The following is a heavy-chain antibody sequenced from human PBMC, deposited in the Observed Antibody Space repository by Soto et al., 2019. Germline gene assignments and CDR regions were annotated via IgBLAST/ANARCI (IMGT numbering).Heavy chain of an antibody. D-gene: IGHD3-22*01. CDR3: ARDGPGYYDSSGYPYYFDY. CDR2: IWYDGSNK. J-gene: IGHJ4*02. V-gene: IGHV3-33*01. Sequence: QVQLVESGGGVVQPGRSLRLSCAASGFTFSSYSMHWVRQAPGKGLEWVAVIWYDGSNKYYADSVKGRFTISRDNSKNTLYLQMNSLRAEDTAVYYCARDGPGYYDSSGYPYYFDYWGQGTLVTVSS. CDR1: GFTFSSYS.